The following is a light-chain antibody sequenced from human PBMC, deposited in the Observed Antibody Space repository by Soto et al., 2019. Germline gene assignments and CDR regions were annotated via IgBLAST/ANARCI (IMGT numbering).Light chain of an antibody. CDR1: ESVGSN. V-gene: IGKV3-15*01. CDR3: QQYDNWPPWT. CDR2: GAS. J-gene: IGKJ1*01. Sequence: DTVMTQSPATLSVSPGETATLSCRDSESVGSNLAWYQQKPGQAPRLLIYGASTRATGIPARLSGSGSGTEFTLTISSLQSEDSAVYYCQQYDNWPPWTFGQGTKVEI.